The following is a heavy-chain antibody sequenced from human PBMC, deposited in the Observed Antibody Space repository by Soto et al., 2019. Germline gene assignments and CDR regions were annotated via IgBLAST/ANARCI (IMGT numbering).Heavy chain of an antibody. D-gene: IGHD2-21*01. V-gene: IGHV1-69*06. Sequence: SVKVSCKTSGGTFSSYAISWVRQAPGQGLEWIGGIVPLFRTTNYAQKSQGRVTITADTSTYTVYMELSGLRSGDTAVFYSARGAYGGPWSTVLDHCGLDVWGKGTRVIVSS. CDR1: GGTFSSYA. J-gene: IGHJ6*01. CDR3: ARGAYGGPWSTVLDHCGLDV. CDR2: IVPLFRTT.